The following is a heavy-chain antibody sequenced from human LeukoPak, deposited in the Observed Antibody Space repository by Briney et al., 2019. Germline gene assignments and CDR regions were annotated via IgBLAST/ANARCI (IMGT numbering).Heavy chain of an antibody. CDR2: INHSGST. V-gene: IGHV4-34*01. Sequence: KPSETLSLTCAVYGGSFSGYYLSWIRQPPGKGLEWIGEINHSGSTNYNPSLKSRVTTSVDTSKNQFSLKLSSVTAADTAVYYCAISSYCGGDCYSDYWGQGTLVTVSS. CDR3: AISSYCGGDCYSDY. CDR1: GGSFSGYY. D-gene: IGHD2-21*02. J-gene: IGHJ4*02.